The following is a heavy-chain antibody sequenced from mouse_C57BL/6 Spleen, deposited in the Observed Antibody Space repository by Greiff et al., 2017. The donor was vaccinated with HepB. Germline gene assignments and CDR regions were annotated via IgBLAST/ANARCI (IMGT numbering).Heavy chain of an antibody. CDR2: ISDGGSYT. CDR3: ARDGYRTRFDY. Sequence: EVQLVESGGGLVKPGGSLKLSCAASGFTFSSYAMSWVRQTPEKRLEWVATISDGGSYTYYPDNVKGRFTISRDNAKNNLYLQMSHLKSEDTAMYYCARDGYRTRFDYWGQGTTLTVSS. CDR1: GFTFSSYA. J-gene: IGHJ2*01. V-gene: IGHV5-4*01. D-gene: IGHD1-3*01.